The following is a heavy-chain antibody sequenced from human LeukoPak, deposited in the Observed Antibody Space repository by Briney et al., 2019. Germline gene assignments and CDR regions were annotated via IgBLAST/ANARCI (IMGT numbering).Heavy chain of an antibody. D-gene: IGHD4-17*01. CDR3: ARDTATVTFPDY. J-gene: IGHJ4*02. CDR2: ISSSSSYI. CDR1: GFTFSSYS. Sequence: GGSLRLSCAASGFTFSSYSMNWVRQAPGKGLEWDSSISSSSSYIYYADSVKGRFTISRDNAKNSLYLQMNSLRAEDTAVYYCARDTATVTFPDYWGQGTLVTVSS. V-gene: IGHV3-21*01.